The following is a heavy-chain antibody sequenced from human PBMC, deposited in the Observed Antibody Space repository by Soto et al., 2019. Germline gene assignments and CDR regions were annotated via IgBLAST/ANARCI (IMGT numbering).Heavy chain of an antibody. D-gene: IGHD3-3*01. Sequence: LSLTCTVSGGSISSGGYYWSWIRQHPGKGLEWIGYIYYSGSTYYNPSLKSRVTISVDTSKNQFSLKLSSVTAADTAVYYCARVNDYDFWSGYPTPADPWGQGTLVTVSS. V-gene: IGHV4-31*03. J-gene: IGHJ5*02. CDR3: ARVNDYDFWSGYPTPADP. CDR2: IYYSGST. CDR1: GGSISSGGYY.